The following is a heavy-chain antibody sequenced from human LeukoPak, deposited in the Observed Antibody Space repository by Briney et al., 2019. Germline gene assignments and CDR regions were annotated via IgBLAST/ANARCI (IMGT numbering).Heavy chain of an antibody. J-gene: IGHJ4*02. Sequence: ASVKVSCKASGYTFTSYGISWVRQAPGQGLECMGWISAYNGNTNYAQKLEGRGNMTTDRSPSTAYRELRSLRSDDTAVYYCARDSTSYYDFWSGYYSGFDYWGQGTLVTVSS. D-gene: IGHD3-3*01. CDR2: ISAYNGNT. CDR3: ARDSTSYYDFWSGYYSGFDY. CDR1: GYTFTSYG. V-gene: IGHV1-18*01.